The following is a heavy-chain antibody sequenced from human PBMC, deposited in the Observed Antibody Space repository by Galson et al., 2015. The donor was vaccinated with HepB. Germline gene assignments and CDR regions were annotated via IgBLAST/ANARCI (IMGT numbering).Heavy chain of an antibody. CDR3: ARRNFDEEAFDY. J-gene: IGHJ4*02. Sequence: LVKVSCKASGYTFTSHTLDWLRQAPGQGPEWVGRINTYNGQTEFAQKFQGRVTMTIETSTSTAYMELRSLRSDDTAVYYCARRNFDEEAFDYWGQGTLVTVSS. CDR1: GYTFTSHT. CDR2: INTYNGQT. V-gene: IGHV1-18*01.